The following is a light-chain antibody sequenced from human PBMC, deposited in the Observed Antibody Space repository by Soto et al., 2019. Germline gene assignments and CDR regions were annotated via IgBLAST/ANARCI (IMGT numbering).Light chain of an antibody. V-gene: IGKV3-20*01. J-gene: IGKJ4*01. CDR3: QQYENSPLT. CDR2: RTS. CDR1: QSVGSSF. Sequence: EIVLTQSPDTLSLSPGERATLSCRASQSVGSSFLAWYQQKPGQAPRLLIYRTSTRATGIPDRFTGSGSGTVFPLTISRLEPEDFAVYYCQQYENSPLTFGGGTKVEIK.